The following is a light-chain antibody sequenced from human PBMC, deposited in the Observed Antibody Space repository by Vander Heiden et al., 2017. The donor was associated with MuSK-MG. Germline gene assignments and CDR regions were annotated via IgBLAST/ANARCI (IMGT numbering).Light chain of an antibody. J-gene: IGKJ4*01. V-gene: IGKV1-39*01. CDR3: LQSESTPFT. CDR1: QSISSY. CDR2: AAS. Sequence: DIQMTQSPSSLSASVGDRVTITCRASQSISSYLNWYQQKPGKAPKLLIYAASSLQSGVPSRFSGSGSGTDFTLTISRLQPEDFATYYCLQSESTPFTFGGGTKVEIK.